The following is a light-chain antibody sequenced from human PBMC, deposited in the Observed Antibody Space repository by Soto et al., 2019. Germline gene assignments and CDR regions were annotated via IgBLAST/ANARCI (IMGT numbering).Light chain of an antibody. Sequence: EIVLTQSPGTLSLFAGERATLSCRATQSVSSNYLAWYQQKPGQAPRLLIYIASRRATGIPDRFSGSGSGTDFTLTIGRLEPEDFAVYYWQQYGTAPWTFGQGTKVEIK. J-gene: IGKJ1*01. V-gene: IGKV3-20*01. CDR2: IAS. CDR3: QQYGTAPWT. CDR1: QSVSSNY.